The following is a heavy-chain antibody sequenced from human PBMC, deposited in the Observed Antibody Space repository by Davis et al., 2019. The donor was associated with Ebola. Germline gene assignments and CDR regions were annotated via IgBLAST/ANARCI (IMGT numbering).Heavy chain of an antibody. CDR3: ATRSGRSWYIY. D-gene: IGHD6-13*01. CDR1: GYTLTDLS. CDR2: FNPEEAET. V-gene: IGHV1-24*01. J-gene: IGHJ4*02. Sequence: ASVKVSCKVSGYTLTDLSMHWVRQAPGEGLEWMGGFNPEEAETIYAQKFQGRVTMTEDTSTDTACMEMSGLRSEDTAVYYCATRSGRSWYIYWGQGTLVTVSS.